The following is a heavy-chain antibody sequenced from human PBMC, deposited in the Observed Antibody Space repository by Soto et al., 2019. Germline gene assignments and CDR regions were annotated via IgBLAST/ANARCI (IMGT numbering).Heavy chain of an antibody. V-gene: IGHV1-3*04. Sequence: QVHLVQSGAEVKKPGASVKVSCKASGYTFTAYNMHWLRQAPGQTLEWMGWINTANDDTRYSQNFQGSATLARDTSASTVYVEMSSLTSEDTAVYYCARDTGGRWEINYFDYWGQGTLVAVSS. D-gene: IGHD1-26*01. CDR1: GYTFTAYN. CDR2: INTANDDT. J-gene: IGHJ4*02. CDR3: ARDTGGRWEINYFDY.